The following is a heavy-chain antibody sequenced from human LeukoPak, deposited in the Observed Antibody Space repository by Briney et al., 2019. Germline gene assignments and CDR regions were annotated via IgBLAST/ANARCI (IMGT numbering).Heavy chain of an antibody. CDR3: ARNYERATYYDFWSGYYPRDWYFDL. CDR2: ISPNSGGT. J-gene: IGHJ2*01. Sequence: ASVKVSCKASGYTFTGYYMHWVRQAPGQGLEWMGWISPNSGGTNYAQKFQGRVTMTRDTSISTAYMELSRLRSDDTAVYYCARNYERATYYDFWSGYYPRDWYFDLWGRGTLVTVSS. CDR1: GYTFTGYY. V-gene: IGHV1-2*02. D-gene: IGHD3-3*01.